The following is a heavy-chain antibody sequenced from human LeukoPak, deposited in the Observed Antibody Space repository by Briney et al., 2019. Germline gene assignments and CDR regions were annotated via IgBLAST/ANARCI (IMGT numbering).Heavy chain of an antibody. Sequence: GGSLRLSCAASGFTVSSNYMSWVRQAPGKGLEWVSVIYSGGSTYYADSVKGRFTISRDNSKNTLYLQMNSLRAEDTAVYYCARGNSYGPLQNLDYWGQGTLVTVPS. D-gene: IGHD5-18*01. J-gene: IGHJ4*02. CDR2: IYSGGST. V-gene: IGHV3-53*01. CDR1: GFTVSSNY. CDR3: ARGNSYGPLQNLDY.